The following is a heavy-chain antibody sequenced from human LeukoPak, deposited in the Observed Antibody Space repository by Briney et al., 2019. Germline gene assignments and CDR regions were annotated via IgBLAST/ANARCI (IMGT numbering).Heavy chain of an antibody. V-gene: IGHV4-38-2*01. J-gene: IGHJ2*01. CDR1: GYSISSGYY. Sequence: SETLSLTCAVSGYSISSGYYWGWIRQPPGKGLEWIGSIYHSGSTYYNPSLKSRVTISVDTSKNQFSLKLSSVTAADTAVYYCAGRPGYSSSWYDEDYWYFDLWGRGTLVTVSS. CDR3: AGRPGYSSSWYDEDYWYFDL. CDR2: IYHSGST. D-gene: IGHD6-13*01.